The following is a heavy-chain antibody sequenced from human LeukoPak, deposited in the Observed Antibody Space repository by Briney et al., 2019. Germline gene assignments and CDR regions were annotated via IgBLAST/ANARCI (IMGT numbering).Heavy chain of an antibody. CDR3: ARQIYGSDY. D-gene: IGHD4-17*01. CDR1: GVSFSTYY. CDR2: VNHSGYT. V-gene: IGHV4-34*01. J-gene: IGHJ4*02. Sequence: SETLSLTCYVSGVSFSTYYWSWIRQSPEKGLEWIGEVNHSGYTNLNPSLKSRVTISVDTSKNQFSLKLSSVTAADTAVYYCARQIYGSDYWGQGTLVTVSS.